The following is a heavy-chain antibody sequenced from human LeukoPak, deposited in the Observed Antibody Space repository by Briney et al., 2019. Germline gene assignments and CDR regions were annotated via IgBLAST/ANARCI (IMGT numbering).Heavy chain of an antibody. CDR3: ARSPMVGYYYGMDV. Sequence: PSETLSLTCTVSGGSISSGSYYWSWIRQPAGKGLEWIGHIYYSGSTNHNPSLKGRVTISVDTSKKQFSLKLSSVTAADTAVYYCARSPMVGYYYGMDVWGKGTTVTVSS. D-gene: IGHD3-10*02. CDR1: GGSISSGSYY. V-gene: IGHV4-61*10. CDR2: IYYSGST. J-gene: IGHJ6*04.